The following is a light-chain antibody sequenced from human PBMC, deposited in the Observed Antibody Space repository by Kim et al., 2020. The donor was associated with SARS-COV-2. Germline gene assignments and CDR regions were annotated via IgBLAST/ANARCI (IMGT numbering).Light chain of an antibody. Sequence: GQKVTVSSSGSSSNIGNNYVSWYQQHPGTAPKLLIFDNNRRPSGIPDRFSGSKSGTSATLGITGLQTGDEADYYCGTWDSSLSIGVFGGGTQLTVL. CDR2: DNN. CDR1: SSNIGNNY. J-gene: IGLJ2*01. CDR3: GTWDSSLSIGV. V-gene: IGLV1-51*01.